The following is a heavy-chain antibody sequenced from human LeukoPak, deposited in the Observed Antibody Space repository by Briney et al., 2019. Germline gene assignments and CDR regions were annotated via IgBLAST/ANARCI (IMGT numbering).Heavy chain of an antibody. Sequence: SETLSLTCTVSGGSISSRGYYWGWIRQPPGKGLEWIGHIYYSGSTYYNPSLKSRVTISVDTSKNQFSLKLTSVTAADTAVYNCARYSSAWFDPWGQGTLVTVSS. CDR3: ARYSSAWFDP. J-gene: IGHJ5*02. D-gene: IGHD6-25*01. V-gene: IGHV4-39*01. CDR2: IYYSGST. CDR1: GGSISSRGYY.